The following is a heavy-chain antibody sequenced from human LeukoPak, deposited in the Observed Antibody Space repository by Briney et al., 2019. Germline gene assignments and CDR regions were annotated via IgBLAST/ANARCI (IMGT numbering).Heavy chain of an antibody. CDR1: GFTFSSYW. Sequence: GSLRLSCAASGFTFSSYWMHWVRQAPGKGLVWVSRINSDGSSTSYADSVKGRFTISRDNAKNTLYLQMNSLRAEDTAVYYCAKAAAGTEYYFEYWGQGTLVTVSS. CDR3: AKAAAGTEYYFEY. CDR2: INSDGSST. V-gene: IGHV3-74*01. D-gene: IGHD6-13*01. J-gene: IGHJ4*02.